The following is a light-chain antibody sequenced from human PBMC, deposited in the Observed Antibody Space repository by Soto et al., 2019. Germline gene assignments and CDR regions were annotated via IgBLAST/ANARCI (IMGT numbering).Light chain of an antibody. CDR1: SSDVGGYNF. V-gene: IGLV2-8*01. Sequence: QSALTQPPSASGSPGQSVTISCTGTSSDVGGYNFVSWYQQHPGKAPKLMIYDVTERPSGVPDRFSGSKSGHTAPLTVSGLQGEDVYDYYCISSPGSNFPVLFGGWPKVT. J-gene: IGLJ2*01. CDR3: ISSPGSNFPVL. CDR2: DVT.